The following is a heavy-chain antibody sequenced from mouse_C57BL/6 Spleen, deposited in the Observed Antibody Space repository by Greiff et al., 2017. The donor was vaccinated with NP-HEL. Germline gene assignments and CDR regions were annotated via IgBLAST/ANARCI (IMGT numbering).Heavy chain of an antibody. CDR3: ARRGDGSSFLAY. CDR2: IHPNSGST. V-gene: IGHV1-64*01. Sequence: VQLQQSGAELVKPGASVKLSCKASGYTFTSYWMHWVKQRPGQGLEWIGMIHPNSGSTNYNEKFKSKATLTVDKSSSTAYMQLSSLTSEDSAVYYCARRGDGSSFLAYWGQGTLVTVSA. CDR1: GYTFTSYW. D-gene: IGHD1-1*01. J-gene: IGHJ3*01.